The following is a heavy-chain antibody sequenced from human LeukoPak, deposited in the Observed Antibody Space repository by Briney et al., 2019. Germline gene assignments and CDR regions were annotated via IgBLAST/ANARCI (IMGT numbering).Heavy chain of an antibody. CDR2: IYSGGST. Sequence: SGGSLRLSCAASELSVGSNYMTWVRQAPGKGLEWVSLIYSGGSTYYADSVKGRFTISRDNSKNTLYLQMNSLRAEDTAVYYCARDQGGATSYWGQGTLVTVSS. J-gene: IGHJ4*02. D-gene: IGHD1-26*01. CDR1: ELSVGSNY. V-gene: IGHV3-66*01. CDR3: ARDQGGATSY.